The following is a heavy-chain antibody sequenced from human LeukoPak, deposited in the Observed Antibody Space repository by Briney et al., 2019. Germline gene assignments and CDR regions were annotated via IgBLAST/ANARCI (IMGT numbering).Heavy chain of an antibody. Sequence: GGSVRLSCAPSGFTFRSYGMHWIRQAPGRGLEWVAYIQYSGGIRKYADSVKGRFTISRDNFKNTLLLQMNILKTEDTAVYYCAKKRPGDGDIFDYWGQGTLLTVSS. CDR3: AKKRPGDGDIFDY. D-gene: IGHD2-21*02. V-gene: IGHV3-30*02. CDR2: IQYSGGIR. CDR1: GFTFRSYG. J-gene: IGHJ4*02.